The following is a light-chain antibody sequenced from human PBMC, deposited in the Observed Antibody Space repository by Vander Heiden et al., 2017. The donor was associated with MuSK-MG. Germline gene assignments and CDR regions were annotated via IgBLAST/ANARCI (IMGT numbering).Light chain of an antibody. J-gene: IGKJ5*01. CDR1: QSISSY. CDR2: AAS. CDR3: QQTDSIPIT. V-gene: IGKV1-39*01. Sequence: DIQMTKSPSSLSASVGDRVTITCRASQSISSYLNWYQQKPGKAPNLLIYAASSLQSGVPSRFSGSESGTDFTLTISRLQPEDFATYYCQQTDSIPITFGQGTQVEIK.